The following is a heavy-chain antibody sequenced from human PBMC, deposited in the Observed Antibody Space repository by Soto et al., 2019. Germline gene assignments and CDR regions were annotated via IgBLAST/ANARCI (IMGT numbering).Heavy chain of an antibody. Sequence: PSETLSLTCTVSGGSVSSGSYYWGWIRQPPGKGLEWIGYIHYSGSTNYNPSLKSRVTISVDTSKNQLSLKLSSVTAADTAVYYCARGSAAGTKSPFDYWGQGTLVTVSS. CDR1: GGSVSSGSYY. CDR3: ARGSAAGTKSPFDY. CDR2: IHYSGST. V-gene: IGHV4-61*01. D-gene: IGHD6-13*01. J-gene: IGHJ4*02.